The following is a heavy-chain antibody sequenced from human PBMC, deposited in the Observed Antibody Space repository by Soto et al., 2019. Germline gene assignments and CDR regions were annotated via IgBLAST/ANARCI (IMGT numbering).Heavy chain of an antibody. V-gene: IGHV2-26*01. CDR2: IFSNDAK. Sequence: QVTLKESGPVLVKPTETLTLTCTVSGFSLSNARMGVSWIRQPPGKALEWLVHIFSNDAKSYSTSLKGRVTISKGTSKSQVVLTMTNMSPVDTGTYYCARIRGAVAGNYYYYGIDVWGQGTTVTVAS. CDR3: ARIRGAVAGNYYYYGIDV. D-gene: IGHD6-19*01. J-gene: IGHJ6*02. CDR1: GFSLSNARMG.